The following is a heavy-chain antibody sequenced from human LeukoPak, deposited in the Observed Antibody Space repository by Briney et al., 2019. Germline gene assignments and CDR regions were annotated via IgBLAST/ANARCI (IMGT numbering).Heavy chain of an antibody. Sequence: GGSLRLSCVLSGLTFSDAWMSWVRQAPGKGLEWVSSISSSSSYIYYADSVKGRFTISRDNAKNSLYLQMNSLRAEDTAVYYCASIRETYYYDSSGYTTVHYWGQGTLVTVSS. CDR2: ISSSSSYI. J-gene: IGHJ4*02. V-gene: IGHV3-21*01. D-gene: IGHD3-22*01. CDR1: GLTFSDAW. CDR3: ASIRETYYYDSSGYTTVHY.